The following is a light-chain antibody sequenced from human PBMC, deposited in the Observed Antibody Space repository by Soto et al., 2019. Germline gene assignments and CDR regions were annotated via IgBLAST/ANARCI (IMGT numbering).Light chain of an antibody. V-gene: IGKV1-39*01. CDR2: AAA. Sequence: DIQMTQSPSSLSASVGDRVTITCRASQGIGNALGWYQQKPGKPPKVLIYAAASLQSGVPSRFSGSGSGTDFTLTISSLQPEDFATYYCQQSYSTPAITFGQGTRLEIK. CDR3: QQSYSTPAIT. CDR1: QGIGNA. J-gene: IGKJ5*01.